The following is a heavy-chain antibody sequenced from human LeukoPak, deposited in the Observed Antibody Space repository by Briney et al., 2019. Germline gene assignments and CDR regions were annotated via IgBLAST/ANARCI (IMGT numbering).Heavy chain of an antibody. J-gene: IGHJ5*02. Sequence: GGSLRLSCAASGFTFSSFSMIWVRQAPGKGLEWVSSTSSSSAYTFYAESGKGRFTISRDNAKNSLYLQMNSLRTEDTAVYYCASSRTAASSNWFDPWGQGTLVTVSS. CDR3: ASSRTAASSNWFDP. D-gene: IGHD6-13*01. CDR2: TSSSSAYT. CDR1: GFTFSSFS. V-gene: IGHV3-21*04.